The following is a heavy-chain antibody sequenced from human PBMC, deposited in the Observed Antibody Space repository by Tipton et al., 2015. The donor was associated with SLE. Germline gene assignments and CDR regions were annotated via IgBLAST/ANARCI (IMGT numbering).Heavy chain of an antibody. V-gene: IGHV4-30-4*08. CDR3: ARLIAVSNTVDWFDP. CDR2: TSKSGST. CDR1: GGSISSDDYY. Sequence: TLSLTCTVSGGSISSDDYYWTWIRQHPGKGLEWIGYTSKSGSTNYNPSLKSRVTISVETSKSQFSLKLNSVDAADTAVYYCARLIAVSNTVDWFDPWGQGTLVTVSS. D-gene: IGHD6-19*01. J-gene: IGHJ5*02.